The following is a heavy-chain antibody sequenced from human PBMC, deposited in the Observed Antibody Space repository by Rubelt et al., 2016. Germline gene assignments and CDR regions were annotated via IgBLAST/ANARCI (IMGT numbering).Heavy chain of an antibody. CDR1: GYTFTSYA. CDR2: INAGNGNT. Sequence: QVQLVQSGAEVKKPGASVKVSCKASGYTFTSYAMHWVRQAPGHRLEWMGWINAGNGNTKYSQKFQGRVTITRDTSASTAYMELSSLRSEDTAVYYCARSGENSGYWQFDYWGQGTLVTVSS. D-gene: IGHD5-12*01. CDR3: ARSGENSGYWQFDY. V-gene: IGHV1-3*01. J-gene: IGHJ4*02.